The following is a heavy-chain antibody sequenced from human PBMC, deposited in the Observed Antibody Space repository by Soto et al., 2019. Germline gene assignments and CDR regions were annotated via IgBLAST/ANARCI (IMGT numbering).Heavy chain of an antibody. V-gene: IGHV1-69*13. J-gene: IGHJ6*02. CDR2: IIPIFGTA. CDR3: AREVAYYYGMDV. CDR1: GGTFSSYA. D-gene: IGHD5-12*01. Sequence: SVKVSCKXSGGTFSSYAISWVRQAPGQGLEWMGGIIPIFGTANYAQKFQGRVTITADESTSTAYMELSSLRSEDKAVYYCAREVAYYYGMDVWGQGTTVTVSS.